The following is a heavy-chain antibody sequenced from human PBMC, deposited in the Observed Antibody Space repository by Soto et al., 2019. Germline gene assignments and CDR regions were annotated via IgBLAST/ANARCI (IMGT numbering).Heavy chain of an antibody. D-gene: IGHD6-19*01. V-gene: IGHV1-2*07. CDR2: INPNSGGT. CDR3: ASGGSIAVAGTLGY. Sequence: QVQLVQSGAEVNKPGASVKVSCPASGYTFTGYDMHWVRQAPGQGLEWMGWINPNSGGTNYAHKFQGRVTMTRDTSSSTDYMELSRLRSDDTAVYYCASGGSIAVAGTLGYWGQGTLVTVSS. J-gene: IGHJ4*02. CDR1: GYTFTGYD.